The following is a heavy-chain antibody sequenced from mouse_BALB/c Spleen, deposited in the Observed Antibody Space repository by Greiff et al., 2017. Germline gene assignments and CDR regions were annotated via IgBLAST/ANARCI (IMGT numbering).Heavy chain of an antibody. V-gene: IGHV1S81*02. CDR3: ARKETGFFDY. D-gene: IGHD4-1*01. Sequence: VQLQQPGAELVKPGASVKLSCKASGYTFTSYWMHWVKQRPGQGLEWIGEINPSNGRTNYNEKFKSKATLTVDKSSSTAYMQLSSLTSEDSAVYYCARKETGFFDYWGQGTTLTVSS. J-gene: IGHJ2*01. CDR2: INPSNGRT. CDR1: GYTFTSYW.